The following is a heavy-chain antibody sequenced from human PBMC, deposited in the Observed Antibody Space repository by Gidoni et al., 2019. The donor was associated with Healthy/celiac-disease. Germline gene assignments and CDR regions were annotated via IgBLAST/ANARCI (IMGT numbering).Heavy chain of an antibody. Sequence: QVQLVQSGAEVKKPGASVKVSCKASGYTFTSYDLNWVRQATGQGLEWMGWMNPKSGNTGDAQKFQGRVTMTRNTSISTAYMELSSLRSEDTAVYYCARGADYGDLDAFDIWGQGTMVTVSS. CDR2: MNPKSGNT. V-gene: IGHV1-8*01. D-gene: IGHD4-17*01. CDR1: GYTFTSYD. CDR3: ARGADYGDLDAFDI. J-gene: IGHJ3*02.